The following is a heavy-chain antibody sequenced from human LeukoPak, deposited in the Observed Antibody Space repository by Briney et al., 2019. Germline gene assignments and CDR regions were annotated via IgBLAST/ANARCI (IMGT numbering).Heavy chain of an antibody. D-gene: IGHD3-22*01. Sequence: SETLSLTCTVSGGSIINYYWSWIRQSAGTGLEWVGRIYVTGSTIYNPSLPSRLSMSVDTSKNQFSLRLTSVTAADTAVYFCARLKCYDSTGYNPGYYMDVWGKGIAVTVSS. J-gene: IGHJ6*03. CDR2: IYVTGST. CDR3: ARLKCYDSTGYNPGYYMDV. V-gene: IGHV4-4*07. CDR1: GGSIINYY.